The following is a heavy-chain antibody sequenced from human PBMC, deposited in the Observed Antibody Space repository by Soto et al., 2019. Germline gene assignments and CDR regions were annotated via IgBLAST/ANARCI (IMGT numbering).Heavy chain of an antibody. CDR3: TKALRKGDLYGVVDY. Sequence: GGSLRLSCAASGFTFDDYAMHWVRQAPGKGLEWVSGISWNSGTIGYADSVKGRFTISRDNAKNSLYLQMNSVRPEDTALYYCTKALRKGDLYGVVDYWGQGNQVTVSS. J-gene: IGHJ4*02. CDR2: ISWNSGTI. V-gene: IGHV3-9*01. CDR1: GFTFDDYA. D-gene: IGHD4-17*01.